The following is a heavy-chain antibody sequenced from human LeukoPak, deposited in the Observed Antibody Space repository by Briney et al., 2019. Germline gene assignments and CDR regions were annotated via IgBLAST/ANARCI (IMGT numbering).Heavy chain of an antibody. V-gene: IGHV4-39*01. CDR1: GGSISSSSYY. CDR2: IYYSGST. D-gene: IGHD6-19*01. CDR3: ATDSSGWYPYSFDY. J-gene: IGHJ4*02. Sequence: SETLSLTCTVSGGSISSSSYYWGWIRQPPGKGLEWIGSIYYSGSTYYNPSLKSRVTISVDTSKNQFSLKLSSVTAADTAVYYCATDSSGWYPYSFDYWGQGTLVTVSS.